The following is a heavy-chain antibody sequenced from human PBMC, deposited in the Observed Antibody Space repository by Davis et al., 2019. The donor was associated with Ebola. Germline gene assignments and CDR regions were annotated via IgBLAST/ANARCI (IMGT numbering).Heavy chain of an antibody. D-gene: IGHD1-14*01. CDR3: ARDGPNHDVDY. CDR2: ISSSGSTI. J-gene: IGHJ4*02. V-gene: IGHV3-48*03. CDR1: GFTFSSYE. Sequence: GESLKISCAASGFTFSSYEMSWVRQAPGKGLEWVSYISSSGSTIYYADSVKGRFTISRDNAKNSLYLQMNSLRVDDTAVYFCARDGPNHDVDYWGQGTLVTVSA.